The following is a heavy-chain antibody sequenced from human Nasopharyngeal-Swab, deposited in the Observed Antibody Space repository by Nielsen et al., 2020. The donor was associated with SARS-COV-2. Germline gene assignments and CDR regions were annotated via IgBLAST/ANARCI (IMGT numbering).Heavy chain of an antibody. V-gene: IGHV3-23*01. D-gene: IGHD3-10*01. J-gene: IGHJ4*02. Sequence: VRQMPGKGLEWVSAISGSGGSTYYADSVKGRFTISRDNSKNTLYLQMNSLRAEDTAVYYCARIVTYYYGSGSYYFDYWGQGTLVTVSS. CDR2: ISGSGGST. CDR3: ARIVTYYYGSGSYYFDY.